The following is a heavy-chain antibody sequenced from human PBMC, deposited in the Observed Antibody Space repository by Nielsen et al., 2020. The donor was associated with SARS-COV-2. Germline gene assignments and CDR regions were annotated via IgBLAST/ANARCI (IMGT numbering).Heavy chain of an antibody. V-gene: IGHV3-30*03. Sequence: GGSLRLSCAASGFTFSSYGMHWVRQAPGKGLEWVAVISYDGSNKYYADSVKGRFTISRDNSKNTLYLQMNSLRAEDTAVYYCARDQGDGYPYYFDYWGQGTLVTVSS. CDR2: ISYDGSNK. D-gene: IGHD5-24*01. J-gene: IGHJ4*02. CDR1: GFTFSSYG. CDR3: ARDQGDGYPYYFDY.